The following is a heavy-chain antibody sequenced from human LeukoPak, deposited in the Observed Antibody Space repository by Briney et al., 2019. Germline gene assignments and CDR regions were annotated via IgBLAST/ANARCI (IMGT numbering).Heavy chain of an antibody. CDR1: GASFSANY. D-gene: IGHD3-10*01. V-gene: IGHV4-34*01. Sequence: TSSETLSLTCAVYGASFSANYWIWIRQPPGKGLXXXGEINHSGTITYKPSLKSRLTISADTSKNQFSLKLSSVTAADTAVYYCARYCGSENYCISYWGQGTLVTVSS. J-gene: IGHJ4*01. CDR3: ARYCGSENYCISY. CDR2: INHSGTI.